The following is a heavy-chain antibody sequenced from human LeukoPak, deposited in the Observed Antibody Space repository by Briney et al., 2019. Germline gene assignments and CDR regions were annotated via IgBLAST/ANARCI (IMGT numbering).Heavy chain of an antibody. CDR3: ARSVVTIFGVVIKTIKNYYYYGMDV. Sequence: ASVKVSCKASGYTFTSYDINWVRQAPGQGLEWMGWMNPNSGNTGYAQKFQGRVTMTRNTSISTDYMELSSLRSEATAVYYCARSVVTIFGVVIKTIKNYYYYGMDVWGQGTTVTVSS. J-gene: IGHJ6*02. V-gene: IGHV1-8*01. D-gene: IGHD3-3*01. CDR1: GYTFTSYD. CDR2: MNPNSGNT.